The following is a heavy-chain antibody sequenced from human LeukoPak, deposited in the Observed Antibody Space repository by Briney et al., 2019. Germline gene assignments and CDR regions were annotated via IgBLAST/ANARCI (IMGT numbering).Heavy chain of an antibody. V-gene: IGHV5-51*01. CDR2: VYAGGSDA. Sequence: GESLKISCQGSAYSFTSYWIGWVRQMPGRGLEWMGIVYAGGSDARYSSSFQGQVTISADKSISTAYLQWSSLKASDTATYYCARRRAVAGTYYFDYWGQGTLVTVSP. CDR3: ARRRAVAGTYYFDY. D-gene: IGHD6-19*01. J-gene: IGHJ4*02. CDR1: AYSFTSYW.